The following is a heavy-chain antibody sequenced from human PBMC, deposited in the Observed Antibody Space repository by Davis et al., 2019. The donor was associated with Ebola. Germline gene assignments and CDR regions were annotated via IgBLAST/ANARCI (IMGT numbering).Heavy chain of an antibody. CDR2: IYYSGST. V-gene: IGHV4-59*08. CDR3: ARHFGVYGDWGNWGTYYFDY. D-gene: IGHD4-17*01. Sequence: SETLSLTCTVSGGSISSYYWSWIRQPPGKGLEWIGYIYYSGSTNYNPSLKSRVTISVDTSKNQFSMKLSSVTAADTAVYYCARHFGVYGDWGNWGTYYFDYWGQGTLVTVSS. CDR1: GGSISSYY. J-gene: IGHJ4*02.